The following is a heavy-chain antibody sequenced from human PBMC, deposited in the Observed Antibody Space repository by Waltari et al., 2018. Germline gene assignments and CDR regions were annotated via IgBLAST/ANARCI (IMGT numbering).Heavy chain of an antibody. CDR1: GASISRSRYY. D-gene: IGHD5-12*01. Sequence: QLQLQESGPGLVKPTETLSLTCTVSGASISRSRYYWGWIRQSPGKGLEWIGTIYYSGNTYYNPTLKSRVTISGDTSKNQFSLKLSSVTAADTAVYYCARHWKRNGYRFDPWGQGTLVTVSS. CDR3: ARHWKRNGYRFDP. V-gene: IGHV4-39*01. CDR2: IYYSGNT. J-gene: IGHJ5*02.